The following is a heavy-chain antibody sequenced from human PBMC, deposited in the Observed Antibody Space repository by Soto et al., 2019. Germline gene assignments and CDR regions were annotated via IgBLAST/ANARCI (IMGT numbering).Heavy chain of an antibody. CDR1: GFTFSSYG. J-gene: IGHJ6*02. CDR2: IWYDGSNK. CDR3: ARDRGGGYYYGMDV. D-gene: IGHD3-10*01. V-gene: IGHV3-33*01. Sequence: PGGSLRLSCAASGFTFSSYGMHWVRQAPGKGLEWVAVIWYDGSNKYYADSVKGRFTISRDNSKNTLYLQMNSLRAEDTAVYYCARDRGGGYYYGMDVWGQGTTVTVSS.